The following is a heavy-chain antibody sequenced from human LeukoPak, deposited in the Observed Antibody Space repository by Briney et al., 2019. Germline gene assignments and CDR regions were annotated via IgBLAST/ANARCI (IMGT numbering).Heavy chain of an antibody. CDR3: ARPGIAAAGTIGY. Sequence: GGSLRLSCAASGFTFSSYGMHWVRQAPGKGLEWVAVIWYDGSNKYYADSVKGRFTISRDNSKNTLYLQMNSLRAEDTAVYYYARPGIAAAGTIGYWGQGTLVTVSS. CDR1: GFTFSSYG. CDR2: IWYDGSNK. V-gene: IGHV3-33*01. J-gene: IGHJ4*02. D-gene: IGHD6-13*01.